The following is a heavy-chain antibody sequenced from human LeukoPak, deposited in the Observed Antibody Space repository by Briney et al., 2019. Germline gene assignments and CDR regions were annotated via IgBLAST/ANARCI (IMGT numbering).Heavy chain of an antibody. V-gene: IGHV3-49*04. D-gene: IGHD4-11*01. CDR1: GFTFGEYD. CDR2: IRSKLYGETT. Sequence: PGGSLRLTCAVSGFTFGEYDMSWGRQAPGKGLEWVGIIRSKLYGETTEYAASVQGRFTMSRDDGKRTAFLQMNNLKTEDTAVYYCSRGGNDYNNYEYPLWGQGTLVTVAS. J-gene: IGHJ4*02. CDR3: SRGGNDYNNYEYPL.